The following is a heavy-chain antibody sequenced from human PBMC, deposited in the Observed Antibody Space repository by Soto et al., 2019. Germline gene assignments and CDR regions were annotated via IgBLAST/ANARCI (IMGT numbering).Heavy chain of an antibody. CDR1: GGSISSGGYY. D-gene: IGHD3-9*01. V-gene: IGHV4-31*03. Sequence: PSETLSLTCTVSGGSISSGGYYCSWIRQHPGKGLEWIGYIYYSGSTYYNPSLKSRVTISVDTSKNQFSLKLSSVTAADTAVYYCARCGCDWLLSSAYGMDVWGQGTTVTVSS. CDR2: IYYSGST. J-gene: IGHJ6*02. CDR3: ARCGCDWLLSSAYGMDV.